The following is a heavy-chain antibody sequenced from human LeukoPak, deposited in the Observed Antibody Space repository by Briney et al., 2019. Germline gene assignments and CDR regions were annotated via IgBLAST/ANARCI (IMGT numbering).Heavy chain of an antibody. D-gene: IGHD2-2*02. CDR3: AKGPAAIPVVDYYMDV. CDR2: IRYDGSNK. J-gene: IGHJ6*03. CDR1: GFTFSSYA. Sequence: GGSLRLSCAASGFTFSSYAMHWVRQAPGKGLEWVAFIRYDGSNKYYADSVKGRFTISRDNSKNTLYLQMNSLRAEDTAVYYCAKGPAAIPVVDYYMDVWGKGTTVTVFS. V-gene: IGHV3-30*02.